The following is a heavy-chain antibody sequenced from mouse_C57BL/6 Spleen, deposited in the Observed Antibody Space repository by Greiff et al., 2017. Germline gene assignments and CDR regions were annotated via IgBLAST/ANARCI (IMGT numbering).Heavy chain of an antibody. D-gene: IGHD2-5*01. CDR1: GFNIKDYY. J-gene: IGHJ4*01. CDR2: IDPEDGET. V-gene: IGHV14-2*01. Sequence: EVQLVESGAELVKPGASVKLSCTASGFNIKDYYMHWVKQRTEQGLEWIGRIDPEDGETKYAPKFQGKATITADTSSNTAYLQLSSLTSEDTAVYYCAGAYYSNYEHYYAMDYWGQGTSVTVSS. CDR3: AGAYYSNYEHYYAMDY.